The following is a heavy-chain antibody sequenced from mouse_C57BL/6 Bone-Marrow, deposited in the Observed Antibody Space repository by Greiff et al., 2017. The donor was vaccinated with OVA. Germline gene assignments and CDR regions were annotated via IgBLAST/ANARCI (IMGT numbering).Heavy chain of an antibody. V-gene: IGHV1-59*01. J-gene: IGHJ1*03. CDR1: GYTFTSYW. CDR3: AEGGRRYFDV. CDR2: IDPSDSYT. D-gene: IGHD1-1*01. Sequence: VQLQQPGAELVRPGTSVKLSCKASGYTFTSYWMHWVKQRPGQGLEWIGVIDPSDSYTNYNQKFKGKATLTVDTSSSTAYMQLSSLTSEDSAVYYCAEGGRRYFDVGGTGTAVTVSA.